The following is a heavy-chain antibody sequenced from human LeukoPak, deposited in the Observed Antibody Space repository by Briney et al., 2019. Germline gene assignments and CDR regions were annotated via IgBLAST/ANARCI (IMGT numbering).Heavy chain of an antibody. CDR2: ITSGVNYV. J-gene: IGHJ6*03. Sequence: GGSLRLSCAASGFTFTTDTMNWVRQAPGKGLEWVSSITSGVNYVNYADSVKGRFTISRDNAKNSLYLQMNSLRADDTAVYYCARDSARAGYYYYMDVWGKGTTVTVSS. CDR3: ARDSARAGYYYYMDV. D-gene: IGHD3-10*01. V-gene: IGHV3-21*01. CDR1: GFTFTTDT.